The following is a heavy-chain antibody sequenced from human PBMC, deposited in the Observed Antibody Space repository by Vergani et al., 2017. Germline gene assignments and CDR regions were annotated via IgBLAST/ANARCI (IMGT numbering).Heavy chain of an antibody. Sequence: EVQLVESGGGLVQPGGSLRLSCAASGFTFSSYSMNWVRQAPGKGLERVSYISSSSSTIYYADSVKGRFTISRDNAKNSLYLQMNSLRAEDTAVYYCARDRGWNDPFDAFDIWGQGTMVTVSS. CDR2: ISSSSSTI. J-gene: IGHJ3*02. CDR3: ARDRGWNDPFDAFDI. V-gene: IGHV3-48*01. CDR1: GFTFSSYS. D-gene: IGHD1-1*01.